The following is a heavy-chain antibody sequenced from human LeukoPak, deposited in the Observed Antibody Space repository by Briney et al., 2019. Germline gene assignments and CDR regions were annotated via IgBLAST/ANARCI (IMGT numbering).Heavy chain of an antibody. CDR1: GGSISSSSYY. CDR3: ARGYVVRPFDY. CDR2: IYYSGST. D-gene: IGHD3-10*01. J-gene: IGHJ4*02. V-gene: IGHV4-31*03. Sequence: SETLSLTCTVSGGSISSSSYYWGWIRQHPGKGLEWIGYIYYSGSTYYNPSLKSRVTISVDTSKNQFSLKLSSVTAADTAVYYCARGYVVRPFDYWGQGTLVTVSS.